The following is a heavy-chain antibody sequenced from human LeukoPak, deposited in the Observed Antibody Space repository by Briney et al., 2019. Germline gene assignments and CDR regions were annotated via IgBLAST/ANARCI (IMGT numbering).Heavy chain of an antibody. D-gene: IGHD6-6*01. Sequence: PGGSLRLSCAASGFTFSSYAMHWVRQAPGKGLEWVAVISYDGSNKYYADSVKGRFTISRDNSKNTLYLQMNSLRAEDTAVYYCARRNDLWVAARRVGYFDYWGQGTLVTVSS. CDR1: GFTFSSYA. CDR3: ARRNDLWVAARRVGYFDY. V-gene: IGHV3-30-3*01. CDR2: ISYDGSNK. J-gene: IGHJ4*02.